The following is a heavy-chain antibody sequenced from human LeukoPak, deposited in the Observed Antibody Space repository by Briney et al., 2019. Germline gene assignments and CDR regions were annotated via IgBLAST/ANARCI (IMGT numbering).Heavy chain of an antibody. CDR3: ASGARSSSIGRLDY. D-gene: IGHD6-6*01. Sequence: PSETLSLTCTVSGGSISSSSYYWGWIRQPPGKGLEWIGSFYYSGSTYYNPSLKSRVTISVDTSKNQFSLKLSSATATDTTVYYCASGARSSSIGRLDYWGQGTLVTVSS. CDR1: GGSISSSSYY. V-gene: IGHV4-39*01. CDR2: FYYSGST. J-gene: IGHJ4*02.